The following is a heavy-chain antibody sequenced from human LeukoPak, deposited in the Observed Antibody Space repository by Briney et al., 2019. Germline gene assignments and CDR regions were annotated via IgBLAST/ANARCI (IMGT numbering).Heavy chain of an antibody. CDR3: ASGYSYGLNDY. CDR2: INSDGSST. V-gene: IGHV3-74*01. J-gene: IGHJ4*02. CDR1: GFTFSSYW. Sequence: GGSLRLSCAASGFTFSSYWMHWVRQAPGKGLVWVSRINSDGSSTSYADSVKGRFTISRDNAKNTLYLQMNSLRAEDTAVYYCASGYSYGLNDYWGQGTLVTVSS. D-gene: IGHD5-18*01.